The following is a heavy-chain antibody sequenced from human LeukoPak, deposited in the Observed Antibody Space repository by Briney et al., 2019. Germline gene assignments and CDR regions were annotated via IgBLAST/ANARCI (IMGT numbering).Heavy chain of an antibody. CDR3: ARVGPGA. CDR2: ISGSGGFSGSGGDT. CDR1: GFTYSSYG. D-gene: IGHD3-10*01. V-gene: IGHV3-23*01. J-gene: IGHJ5*02. Sequence: GGSLRLSCAASGFTYSSYGMSWVRQAPGKGLEWVSSISGSGGFSGSGGDTFYAESVKGRFEISRDNSKNTVHLQMNSLRGDDTAKYYCARVGPGAWGQGTLVIVSS.